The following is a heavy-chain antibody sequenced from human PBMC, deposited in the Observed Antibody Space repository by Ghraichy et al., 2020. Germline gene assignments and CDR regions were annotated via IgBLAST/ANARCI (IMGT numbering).Heavy chain of an antibody. V-gene: IGHV3-73*01. CDR3: IRFDASGRNAFDI. CDR1: GFTFSGSR. Sequence: GGSLRLSCAASGFTFSGSRIHWVRQASGKGLEWVGRIRSKADSYATAYAASVKGRFAISRDDSKNTAYLQMNSLKTEDTAVYYCIRFDASGRNAFDIWGQGTMVTVSS. CDR2: IRSKADSYAT. J-gene: IGHJ3*02. D-gene: IGHD3-10*01.